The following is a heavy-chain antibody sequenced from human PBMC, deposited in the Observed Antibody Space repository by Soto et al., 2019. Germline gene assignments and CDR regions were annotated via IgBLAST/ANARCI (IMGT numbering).Heavy chain of an antibody. V-gene: IGHV3-53*01. CDR2: IYSGGST. CDR1: ACTFSGRD. D-gene: IGHD1-26*01. Sequence: DVSPAPSGASSACTFSGRDMILVRQKKGKGLEWVSVIYSGGSTYYADSVKGRFTISRDNSKNTLYLQMNSLRAEDTAVYYCAHVGHIVGAIRACDFWGQGTLVTVSS. J-gene: IGHJ4*02. CDR3: AHVGHIVGAIRACDF.